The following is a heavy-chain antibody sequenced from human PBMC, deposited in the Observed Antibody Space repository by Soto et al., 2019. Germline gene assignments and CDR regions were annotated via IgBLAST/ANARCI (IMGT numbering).Heavy chain of an antibody. CDR1: GGSFSGYY. CDR3: ARGPSFYSSSWYRY. J-gene: IGHJ4*02. CDR2: INHSGST. V-gene: IGHV4-34*01. Sequence: QVQLQQWGAGLLKPSETLSLTCAVYGGSFSGYYWSWIRQPPGKGLEWIGEINHSGSTNYNPSLTSRVTXXVXTXXNQFSLKLSSGTAADTAVYYCARGPSFYSSSWYRYWGQGTLVTVSS. D-gene: IGHD6-13*01.